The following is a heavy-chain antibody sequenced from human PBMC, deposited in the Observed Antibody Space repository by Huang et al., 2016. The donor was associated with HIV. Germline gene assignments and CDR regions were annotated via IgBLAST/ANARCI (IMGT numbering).Heavy chain of an antibody. J-gene: IGHJ4*02. D-gene: IGHD3-22*01. Sequence: QVQLVQSGAEVKKPGYSVKVSCKASGGSFRNFAIGWVRQAPGQGLEWMGGILPHLGTASYAQKFQGRFTIIADESTSTAYMELSSLRAEDTAVYYCATVDYYDTSGPQRGYFDNWGQGTLVTVSS. CDR3: ATVDYYDTSGPQRGYFDN. CDR2: ILPHLGTA. CDR1: GGSFRNFA. V-gene: IGHV1-69*01.